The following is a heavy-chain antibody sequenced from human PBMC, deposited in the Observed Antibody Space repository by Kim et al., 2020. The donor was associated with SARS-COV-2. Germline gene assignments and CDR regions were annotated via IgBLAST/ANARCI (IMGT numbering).Heavy chain of an antibody. CDR3: ARDIGDGWYFDL. CDR2: INPNSGGT. Sequence: ASVKVSCKASGYTFIGYYMHWVRQAPGQGLEWMGLINPNSGGTNYAQKFQGRVTMTRDTSISTAYMELSRLRSDDTAVYYCARDIGDGWYFDLWGRGTLVTVSP. V-gene: IGHV1-2*02. CDR1: GYTFIGYY. D-gene: IGHD3-16*01. J-gene: IGHJ2*01.